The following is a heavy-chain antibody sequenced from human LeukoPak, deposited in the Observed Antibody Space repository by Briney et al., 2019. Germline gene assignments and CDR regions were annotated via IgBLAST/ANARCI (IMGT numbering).Heavy chain of an antibody. Sequence: SETLSLTCTVSGGSFSSTTYYWGWIRQPPGKGLEWIGSVYYSGSTYYNQSLKSRVTISVDTSKNQFSLKLTSVTAADTAVYYCASGGYSYGTLYWGQGTLVTVSS. CDR1: GGSFSSTTYY. CDR2: VYYSGST. V-gene: IGHV4-39*01. D-gene: IGHD5-18*01. J-gene: IGHJ4*02. CDR3: ASGGYSYGTLY.